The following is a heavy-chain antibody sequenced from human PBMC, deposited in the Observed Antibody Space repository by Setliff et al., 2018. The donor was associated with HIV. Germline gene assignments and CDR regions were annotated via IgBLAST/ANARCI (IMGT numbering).Heavy chain of an antibody. Sequence: GGSLRLSCAASGFTFNNYAMSWVRQAPGKGLEWVSTVSGSGGSTYYADSVKGRFTISRDYSKNTLYLQMNSLRAEDAAVYYCAKASYFDSSGYYTVDYWGQGTLVTVSS. CDR2: VSGSGGST. D-gene: IGHD3-22*01. CDR3: AKASYFDSSGYYTVDY. CDR1: GFTFNNYA. J-gene: IGHJ4*02. V-gene: IGHV3-23*01.